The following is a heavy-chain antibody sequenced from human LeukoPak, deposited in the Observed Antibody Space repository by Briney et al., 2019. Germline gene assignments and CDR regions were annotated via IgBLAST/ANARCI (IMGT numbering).Heavy chain of an antibody. V-gene: IGHV3-9*01. CDR3: AKDGVVGGSGAFDI. Sequence: PGGSLRLSCAASGFTFDDYAMHWVRQAPGKGLEWVSGISWNSGSIGYADSVKGRFTISRDNAKNSLYLQMNSLRAEDTALYYCAKDGVVGGSGAFDIWGQGTMVTVSS. CDR2: ISWNSGSI. CDR1: GFTFDDYA. J-gene: IGHJ3*02. D-gene: IGHD1-26*01.